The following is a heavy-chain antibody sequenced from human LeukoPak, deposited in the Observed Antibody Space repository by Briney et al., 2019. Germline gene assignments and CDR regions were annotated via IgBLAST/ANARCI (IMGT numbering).Heavy chain of an antibody. V-gene: IGHV3-53*01. CDR1: GFTVSSNY. D-gene: IGHD6-13*01. Sequence: GRSLRLSCAASGFTVSSNYMSWVRQAPGKGLEWVSVIYSGGSTYYADSVKGRFTISRDNSKNTLYLQMNSLRAEDTAVYYCAGTFGAAAGSFDYWGQGTLVTVSS. J-gene: IGHJ4*02. CDR2: IYSGGST. CDR3: AGTFGAAAGSFDY.